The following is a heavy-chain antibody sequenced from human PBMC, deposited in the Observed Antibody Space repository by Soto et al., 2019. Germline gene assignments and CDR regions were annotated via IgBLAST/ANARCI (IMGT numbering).Heavy chain of an antibody. CDR2: INWDGVGT. D-gene: IGHD5-18*01. Sequence: EVKLVESGGVVVHPGGSLRLSCAGSGFTFDEYTMHWVRQAPGKGLEWVSLINWDGVGTYYADFVKGRFTISRDNNKNSLSLQMNNLTSEDTALYFCAKDRGYGFLPLYFEDWGQGTLVTVSS. J-gene: IGHJ4*02. CDR3: AKDRGYGFLPLYFED. CDR1: GFTFDEYT. V-gene: IGHV3-43*01.